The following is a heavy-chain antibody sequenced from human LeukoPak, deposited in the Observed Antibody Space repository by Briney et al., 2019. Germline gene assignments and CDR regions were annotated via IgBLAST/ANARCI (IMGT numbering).Heavy chain of an antibody. J-gene: IGHJ5*02. V-gene: IGHV4-30-4*08. Sequence: SQTLSLTCTVYGGSISSGDYYWGWIRQPRGKGLEWIGYMYYSGSTYYNPSLKSLVTISVDTSNNQFSLKLSSVTAPDTAVYYCARDKSPNYGDYGWFDPWGQGTLVTVSS. D-gene: IGHD4-17*01. CDR1: GGSISSGDYY. CDR3: ARDKSPNYGDYGWFDP. CDR2: MYYSGST.